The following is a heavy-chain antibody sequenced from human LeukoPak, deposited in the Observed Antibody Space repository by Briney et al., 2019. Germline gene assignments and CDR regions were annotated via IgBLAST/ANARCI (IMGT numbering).Heavy chain of an antibody. Sequence: GGSLRLSCAASGFSFGSNNMNWVRQAPGKGPEWLAYISGGGSPVSYADSVKGRFTISRDNAKNLVYLHMSSLRDEDTALYYCARGLGSSWFYRWGQGTLVTVSS. CDR3: ARGLGSSWFYR. D-gene: IGHD6-13*01. CDR1: GFSFGSNN. CDR2: ISGGGSPV. J-gene: IGHJ4*02. V-gene: IGHV3-48*02.